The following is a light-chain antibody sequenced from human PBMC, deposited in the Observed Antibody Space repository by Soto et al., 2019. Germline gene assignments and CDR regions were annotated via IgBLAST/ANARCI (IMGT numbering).Light chain of an antibody. Sequence: EAMMTQSPPTLSVSPGETATLSCRASQSVSTNFAWYQQKPGQAPRLLIYDASTRATGIPVRFSGSGSGTEFTLSISSVQSEDFAVYYCQQYNNWSITFGQGTRLEIK. V-gene: IGKV3-15*01. CDR3: QQYNNWSIT. J-gene: IGKJ5*01. CDR1: QSVSTN. CDR2: DAS.